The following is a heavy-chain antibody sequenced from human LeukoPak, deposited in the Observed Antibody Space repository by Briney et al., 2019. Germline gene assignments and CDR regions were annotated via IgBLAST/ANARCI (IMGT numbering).Heavy chain of an antibody. D-gene: IGHD1-20*01. CDR1: GGSISSSSYY. J-gene: IGHJ5*02. CDR2: IYTSGST. Sequence: SETLSLTCSVSGGSISSSSYYWSWIRQPAGKGLEWIGRIYTSGSTKYNPSLKGRVTISVDTSKNQSSLKLNSVTAADTAVYYCARGVTVTTWDPWFDTWGQGTLVTVSS. V-gene: IGHV4-61*02. CDR3: ARGVTVTTWDPWFDT.